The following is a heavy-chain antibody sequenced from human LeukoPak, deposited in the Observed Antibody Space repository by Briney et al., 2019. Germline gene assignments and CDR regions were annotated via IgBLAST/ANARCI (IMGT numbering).Heavy chain of an antibody. Sequence: ASVKVSCKASGYTFTGYYMHWVRQAPGQGLEWMGWVNPNSGGTNYAQKFQGRVTMTRDTSISTAYMELSRLRSDDTAVYYCARSPIVVVPAATLWFDPWGQGTLVTVSS. V-gene: IGHV1-2*02. J-gene: IGHJ5*02. CDR2: VNPNSGGT. D-gene: IGHD2-2*01. CDR3: ARSPIVVVPAATLWFDP. CDR1: GYTFTGYY.